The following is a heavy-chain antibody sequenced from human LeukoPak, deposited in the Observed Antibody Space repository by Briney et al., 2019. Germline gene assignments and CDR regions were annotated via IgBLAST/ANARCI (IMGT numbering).Heavy chain of an antibody. D-gene: IGHD5-12*01. J-gene: IGHJ4*02. CDR1: GFTFSSYG. CDR3: AKGLYSGYVSAY. V-gene: IGHV3-23*01. CDR2: ISGSGGST. Sequence: GGTLRLSCAASGFTFSSYGLSWVRQAPGKGLEWVSAISGSGGSTYYADSVKGRFTISRDNSKNTLYLQMNSLRAEDTAVYYCAKGLYSGYVSAYWGQGTLVTVSS.